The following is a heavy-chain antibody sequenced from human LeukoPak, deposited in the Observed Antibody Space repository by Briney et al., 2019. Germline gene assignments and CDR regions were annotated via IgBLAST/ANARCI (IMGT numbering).Heavy chain of an antibody. CDR2: ISAYNGNT. D-gene: IGHD2-2*01. V-gene: IGHV1-18*01. CDR3: ARGGLYCSSTSCYGVDY. Sequence: ASVKVSCKASGYTFTSYGISWVRQAPGQGLEWMGWISAYNGNTNYAQKLQGRVTMTTDTSTSTVYMELRSPRSDDTAVYFCARGGLYCSSTSCYGVDYWGQGTLVTVSS. CDR1: GYTFTSYG. J-gene: IGHJ4*02.